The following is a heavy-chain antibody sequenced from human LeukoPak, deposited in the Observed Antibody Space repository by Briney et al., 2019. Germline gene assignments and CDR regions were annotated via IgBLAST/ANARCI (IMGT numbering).Heavy chain of an antibody. J-gene: IGHJ4*02. V-gene: IGHV4-34*01. CDR1: VGSLRGYL. CDR3: TRVRRGLGELFRY. CDR2: INHSGST. D-gene: IGHD3-10*01. Sequence: SGTLSLTCAVYVGSLRGYLWSWLRQPAGKGLEWMGEINHSGSTNYNASLKSRVTRSVDTSKTQFTLKLSYGTAADTAVYYCTRVRRGLGELFRYGSQGTLVTLYS.